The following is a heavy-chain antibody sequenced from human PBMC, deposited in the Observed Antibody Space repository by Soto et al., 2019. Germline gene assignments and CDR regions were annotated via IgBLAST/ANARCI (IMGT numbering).Heavy chain of an antibody. J-gene: IGHJ6*02. CDR1: GYTFTSYG. V-gene: IGHV1-18*04. D-gene: IGHD2-2*01. CDR2: ISAYNGNT. CDR3: AREIVVVPAARAVYGMDV. Sequence: GASVKVSGKASGYTFTSYGISWVRRAPGQGLEWMGWISAYNGNTNYAQKLQGRVTMTTDTSTSTAYMELRSLRSDDTAVYYCAREIVVVPAARAVYGMDVWGQGTTVTVSS.